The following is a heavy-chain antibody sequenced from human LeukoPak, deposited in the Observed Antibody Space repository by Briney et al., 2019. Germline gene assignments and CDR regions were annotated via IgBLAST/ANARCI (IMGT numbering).Heavy chain of an antibody. CDR3: ARFSSGSNWFDA. D-gene: IGHD6-6*01. CDR1: GAFITSQF. CDR2: MSYSGNT. V-gene: IGHV4-59*11. Sequence: SETLSLTCTVSGAFITSQFWSWVRQPPGKRPEYLGYMSYSGNTNYNPSLKSRVAISLDTSKNQFSLKLSSLTAADTAVYYCARFSSGSNWFDAWGQGTLVTVSS. J-gene: IGHJ5*02.